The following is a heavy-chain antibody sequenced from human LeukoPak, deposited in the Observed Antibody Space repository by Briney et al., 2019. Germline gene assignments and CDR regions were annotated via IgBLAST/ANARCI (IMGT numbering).Heavy chain of an antibody. J-gene: IGHJ4*02. CDR3: ARARYYGSGSYYKGKLDY. CDR2: INHSGST. CDR1: GGSFSGYY. D-gene: IGHD3-10*01. Sequence: SETLSLTCAVYGGSFSGYYWSWIRQPPGKGLEWIGEINHSGSTNYNPSLKSRVTISVDTSKNQFSLKLSSVTAADTAVYYCARARYYGSGSYYKGKLDYWGQGTLVTVSS. V-gene: IGHV4-34*01.